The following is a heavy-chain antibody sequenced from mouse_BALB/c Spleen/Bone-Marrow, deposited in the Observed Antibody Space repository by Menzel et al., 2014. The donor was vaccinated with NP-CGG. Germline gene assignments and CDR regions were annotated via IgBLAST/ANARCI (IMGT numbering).Heavy chain of an antibody. CDR3: ASPIYYDYPLFAY. CDR2: IWAGGST. V-gene: IGHV2-9*02. CDR1: GFSLTNYG. D-gene: IGHD2-4*01. J-gene: IGHJ3*01. Sequence: VQLVESGPGLVAPSQSLSITCTVSGFSLTNYGVHWVRQPPGKGLEWLGVIWAGGSTNYNSALMSRLSISKDNSKSQVFLKMNSLQTDDTAMYYCASPIYYDYPLFAYWGQGTLVTVSA.